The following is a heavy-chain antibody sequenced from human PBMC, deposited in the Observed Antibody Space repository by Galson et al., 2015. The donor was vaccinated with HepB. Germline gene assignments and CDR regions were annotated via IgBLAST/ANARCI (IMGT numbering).Heavy chain of an antibody. D-gene: IGHD1-26*01. Sequence: SLRLSCAASGFSFSASAIHWVRQASGKGPEWVGRIRSKMSNYATEYVPSLKGRFTISRDDSKNTAYLHMNSLKTEDTAVYYCLTLGDFSGYSRRWGQGALVTVSS. CDR3: LTLGDFSGYSRR. CDR2: IRSKMSNYAT. J-gene: IGHJ4*02. V-gene: IGHV3-73*01. CDR1: GFSFSASA.